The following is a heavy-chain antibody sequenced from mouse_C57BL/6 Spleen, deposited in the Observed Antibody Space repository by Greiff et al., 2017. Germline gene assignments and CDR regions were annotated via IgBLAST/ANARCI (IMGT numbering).Heavy chain of an antibody. CDR1: GYTFTDYE. CDR3: TRSPFYYDYDGFDY. D-gene: IGHD2-4*01. CDR2: IDPETGGT. J-gene: IGHJ2*01. V-gene: IGHV1-15*01. Sequence: QVQLQQSGAELVRPGASVTLSCKASGYTFTDYEMHWVKQTPVPGLEWIGAIDPETGGTAYTQKFKGKAILTADKSSSTAYMELRSLTSEDSAVYYCTRSPFYYDYDGFDYWGQGTTLTVSS.